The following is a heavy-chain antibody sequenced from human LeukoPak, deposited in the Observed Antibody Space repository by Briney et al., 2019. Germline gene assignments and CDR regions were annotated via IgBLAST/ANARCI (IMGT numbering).Heavy chain of an antibody. D-gene: IGHD2-15*01. CDR3: AKTRGCSGGSCYFDY. Sequence: GGSLRLSCAASGFTFSSYAMSWVRQVPGKGLEWVSSISGHTADKYYADSVKGRFTISRDNSKNTLYLQMNSLRAEDTAVYYCAKTRGCSGGSCYFDYWGQGTLVTVSS. CDR1: GFTFSSYA. V-gene: IGHV3-23*01. J-gene: IGHJ4*02. CDR2: ISGHTADK.